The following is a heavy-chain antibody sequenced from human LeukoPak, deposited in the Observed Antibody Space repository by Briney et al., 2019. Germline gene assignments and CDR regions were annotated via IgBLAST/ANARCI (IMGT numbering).Heavy chain of an antibody. D-gene: IGHD5-18*01. CDR3: ARAEVQLWFFDY. J-gene: IGHJ4*02. Sequence: ASVKVSCKASGGTFSSYAISWMRQAPGQGLEWMGGIIPIFGTANYAQKFQGRVTITADESTSTAYMELSSLRSEDTAVYYCARAEVQLWFFDYWGQGTLVTVSS. CDR1: GGTFSSYA. CDR2: IIPIFGTA. V-gene: IGHV1-69*13.